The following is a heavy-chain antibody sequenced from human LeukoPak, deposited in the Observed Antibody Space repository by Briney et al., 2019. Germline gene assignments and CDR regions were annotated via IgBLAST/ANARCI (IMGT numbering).Heavy chain of an antibody. CDR2: ISYDGSNE. J-gene: IGHJ4*02. CDR3: AKRVVAPD. V-gene: IGHV3-30*04. Sequence: GGSLRLSCAASGFTFSSYVMHWVRQAPGKGLEWVAIISYDGSNEYYADSVKGRFTISRDNSKNTLYLQMNSLRAADTAVYYCAKRVVAPDWGQGTLVTVSS. CDR1: GFTFSSYV. D-gene: IGHD2-21*01.